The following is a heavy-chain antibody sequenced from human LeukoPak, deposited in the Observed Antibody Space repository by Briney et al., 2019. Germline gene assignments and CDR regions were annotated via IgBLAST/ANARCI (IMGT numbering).Heavy chain of an antibody. J-gene: IGHJ4*02. Sequence: ASVKVSCKASGYTFISYYMHWVRQAPGQGPEWMGIINPSGGSTGYAQKFQGRVTMTRDMSTSTVYMELNSLRSEDTAVYYCAREEGRWNGDYWGQGTLVTVSS. V-gene: IGHV1-46*01. CDR3: AREEGRWNGDY. CDR1: GYTFISYY. CDR2: INPSGGST. D-gene: IGHD1-1*01.